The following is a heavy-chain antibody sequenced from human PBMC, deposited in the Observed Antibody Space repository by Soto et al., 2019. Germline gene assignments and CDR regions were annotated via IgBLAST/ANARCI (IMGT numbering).Heavy chain of an antibody. CDR1: GHTFSAYY. CDR2: INPNSGDT. Sequence: QVQLVQSGAEVKKPGASVKVSCKPSGHTFSAYYMHWVRQAPGQGLEWMGWINPNSGDTKYSQKFQGRVTMTRDMSIRTVYMEVSRLRSDDTAVYYCARALVRFLEWFPDDYYYTMDVWGQGTTVTVSS. D-gene: IGHD3-3*01. V-gene: IGHV1-2*02. J-gene: IGHJ6*02. CDR3: ARALVRFLEWFPDDYYYTMDV.